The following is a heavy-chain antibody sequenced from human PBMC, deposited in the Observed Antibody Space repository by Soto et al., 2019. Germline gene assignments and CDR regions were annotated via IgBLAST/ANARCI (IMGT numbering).Heavy chain of an antibody. CDR1: GYTFTSYG. J-gene: IGHJ6*02. CDR3: ARHGGGYDEPGIYYFGMDV. Sequence: QVQLVQSGAEVKKPGASVKVSCKASGYTFTSYGISWVRQAPGQGLEWMGWISAYNGNTNYAQKLQGRVTMTTDTSTSTAYMELRSVRSDETDVYYCARHGGGYDEPGIYYFGMDVWGQGTTVTVSS. D-gene: IGHD5-12*01. V-gene: IGHV1-18*01. CDR2: ISAYNGNT.